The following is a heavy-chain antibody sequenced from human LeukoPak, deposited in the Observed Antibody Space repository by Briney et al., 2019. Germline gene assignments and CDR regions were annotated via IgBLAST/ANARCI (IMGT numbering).Heavy chain of an antibody. CDR2: ISSSSSYI. D-gene: IGHD4-23*01. J-gene: IGHJ4*02. CDR3: ASRTMFYGGDFDY. CDR1: GFTFSSYS. V-gene: IGHV3-21*01. Sequence: GGSLRPSCAASGFTFSSYSMNWVRQAPGKGLEWVSSISSSSSYIYYADSVKGRFTISRDNAKNSLYLQMNSLRAEDTAVYYCASRTMFYGGDFDYWGQGTLVTVSS.